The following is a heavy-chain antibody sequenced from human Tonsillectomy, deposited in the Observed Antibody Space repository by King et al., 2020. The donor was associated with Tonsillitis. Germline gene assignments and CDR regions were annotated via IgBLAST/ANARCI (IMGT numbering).Heavy chain of an antibody. D-gene: IGHD6-6*01. V-gene: IGHV4-59*01. Sequence: VQLQESGPGLVKPSETLSLTCTVSGGSISSYYWSWIRHPPGKGLEWIGYIYYSGNTNYNPSLTSLVTISVDTSKNQFSLKLSSVTAADTAVYYCARDPEYSSSSGYFDYWGQGTLVTVSS. J-gene: IGHJ4*02. CDR2: IYYSGNT. CDR3: ARDPEYSSSSGYFDY. CDR1: GGSISSYY.